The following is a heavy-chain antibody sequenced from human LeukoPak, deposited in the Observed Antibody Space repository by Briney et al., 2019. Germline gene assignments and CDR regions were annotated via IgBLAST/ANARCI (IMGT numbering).Heavy chain of an antibody. V-gene: IGHV3-48*03. CDR2: ISSSGGTI. D-gene: IGHD3-10*01. J-gene: IGHJ4*02. CDR3: ARDYFGSGSCDY. Sequence: GGSLRLSCAASGFTFSSYEMNWVRQAPGKGLEWVSYISSSGGTIYYADSVKGRFTISRDNAKNSLYLQMNSLRAEDTAVYYCARDYFGSGSCDYWGQGTLVTVSS. CDR1: GFTFSSYE.